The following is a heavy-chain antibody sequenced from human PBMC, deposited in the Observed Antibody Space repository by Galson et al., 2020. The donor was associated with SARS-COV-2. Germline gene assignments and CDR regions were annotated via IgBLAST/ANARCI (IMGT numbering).Heavy chain of an antibody. D-gene: IGHD2-8*01. CDR2: ISYDGSNK. CDR3: AKAVIGYCTNGVCFIDY. J-gene: IGHJ4*02. CDR1: GFTFSSYG. Sequence: GESLKISCAASGFTFSSYGMHWVRQAPGKGLEWVAVISYDGSNKYYADSVKGRFTISRDNSKNTLYLQMNSLRAEDTAVYYCAKAVIGYCTNGVCFIDYWGQGTLVTVSS. V-gene: IGHV3-30*18.